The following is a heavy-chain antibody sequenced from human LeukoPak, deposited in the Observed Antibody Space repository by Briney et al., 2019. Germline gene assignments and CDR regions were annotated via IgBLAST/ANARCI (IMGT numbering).Heavy chain of an antibody. Sequence: SETLSLTCTVSGGSISNYYWSWIRQPPGKGLEWIGYIYYSENTNYNPSLKSRVTISVDTSKNQFSLKLSSVTAADTAVYYCARDEGSITMVRGAPGWFDPWGQGTLVTVSS. J-gene: IGHJ5*02. CDR3: ARDEGSITMVRGAPGWFDP. CDR2: IYYSENT. D-gene: IGHD3-10*01. V-gene: IGHV4-59*12. CDR1: GGSISNYY.